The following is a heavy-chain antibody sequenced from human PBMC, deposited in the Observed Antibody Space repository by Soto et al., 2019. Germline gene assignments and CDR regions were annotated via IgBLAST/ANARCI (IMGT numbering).Heavy chain of an antibody. CDR3: ARRSVPAAIRDYYGMDV. D-gene: IGHD2-2*02. CDR1: GYTFTSYG. V-gene: IGHV1-18*01. J-gene: IGHJ6*02. Sequence: GASVKVSCKASGYTFTSYGISWVRQAPGQGLEWMGWISAYNGNTNYAQKLQGRVTMTTDTSTSTAYMELRSLRSDDTAVYYCARRSVPAAIRDYYGMDVWGQGTTVTVSS. CDR2: ISAYNGNT.